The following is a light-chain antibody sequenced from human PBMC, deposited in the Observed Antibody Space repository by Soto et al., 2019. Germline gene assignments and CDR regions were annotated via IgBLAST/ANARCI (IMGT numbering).Light chain of an antibody. J-gene: IGKJ2*01. CDR2: AAS. CDR3: QQSYRIPPT. V-gene: IGKV1-39*01. CDR1: QSITNY. Sequence: DIQMTQSPSSLSASVGDRVTITCRASQSITNYLNWYQHKPGKAPKLLIYAASSLQSGVPSRFSGSGSGTDFTLTINTLQPEDFATYYCQQSYRIPPTFGQGTKLEIK.